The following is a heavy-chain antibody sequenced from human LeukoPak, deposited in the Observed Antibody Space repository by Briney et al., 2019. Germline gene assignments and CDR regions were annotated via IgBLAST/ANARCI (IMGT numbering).Heavy chain of an antibody. J-gene: IGHJ4*02. Sequence: GGSLRLSCAASGFTFSNAWMSWVRQAPGKGLEWVGRIKSKIDGGTTDYAAPVKGRFTISRDDSKNTLYLQMNSLKTEDTAVYYCTTDRRYYDRTDWGQGALVTVSS. V-gene: IGHV3-15*01. CDR2: IKSKIDGGTT. CDR1: GFTFSNAW. D-gene: IGHD3-22*01. CDR3: TTDRRYYDRTD.